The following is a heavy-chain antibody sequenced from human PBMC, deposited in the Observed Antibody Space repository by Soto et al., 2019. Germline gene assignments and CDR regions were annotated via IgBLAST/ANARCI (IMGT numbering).Heavy chain of an antibody. CDR1: GYTFPSYY. D-gene: IGHD2-15*01. CDR2: INPSGGST. J-gene: IGHJ4*02. V-gene: IGHV1-46*03. Sequence: ASVKVSCKASGYTFPSYYMHWVRQAPGQGLEWMGIINPSGGSTSYAQKFQGRVTMTRDTSTSTVYMELSSLRSEDTAVYYCASPSQDGWTDFDYWGQGTLVTVS. CDR3: ASPSQDGWTDFDY.